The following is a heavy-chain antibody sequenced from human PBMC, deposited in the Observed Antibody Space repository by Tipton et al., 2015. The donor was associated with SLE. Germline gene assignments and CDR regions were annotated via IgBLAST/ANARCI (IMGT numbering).Heavy chain of an antibody. CDR2: IYYSGST. J-gene: IGHJ6*02. V-gene: IGHV4-39*07. CDR1: GGSISSSSYY. CDR3: ARVDYGDEDYYYYGMDV. Sequence: TLSLTCTVSGGSISSSSYYWGWIRQPPGKGLEWIGSIYYSGSTYYNPSLKSRVTISVDPSKNQFSLKLSSVTAADTAVYYCARVDYGDEDYYYYGMDVWGQGTTVTVSS. D-gene: IGHD4-17*01.